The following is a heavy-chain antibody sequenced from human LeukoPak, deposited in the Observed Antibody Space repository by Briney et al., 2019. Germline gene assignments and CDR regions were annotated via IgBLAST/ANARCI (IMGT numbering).Heavy chain of an antibody. CDR3: ARDWEVGGPASAFDI. CDR2: ISSSGSTI. D-gene: IGHD1-26*01. V-gene: IGHV3-48*03. Sequence: GGSLRLSCAASGFTFSSYEMNWVRQAPGKGLEWVSYISSSGSTIYYADSVKGRFTISRDNAKNSLYLQMNSLRAEDTAGYYCARDWEVGGPASAFDIWGQGTMVTVSS. CDR1: GFTFSSYE. J-gene: IGHJ3*02.